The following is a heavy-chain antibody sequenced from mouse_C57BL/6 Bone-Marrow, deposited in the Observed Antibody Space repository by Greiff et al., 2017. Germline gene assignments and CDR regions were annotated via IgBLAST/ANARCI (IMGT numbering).Heavy chain of an antibody. Sequence: QVQLQQPGAELVRPGTSVKLSCKASGHTFTSYWMHWVKQRPGQGLEWIGVIDPSDSYTNYNQKFKGKATLTVDTSSSTAYMQLSSLTSEDSAVYYCARPIYYYGSSYAMDYWGQGTSVTVSS. CDR2: IDPSDSYT. V-gene: IGHV1-59*01. D-gene: IGHD1-1*01. CDR1: GHTFTSYW. CDR3: ARPIYYYGSSYAMDY. J-gene: IGHJ4*01.